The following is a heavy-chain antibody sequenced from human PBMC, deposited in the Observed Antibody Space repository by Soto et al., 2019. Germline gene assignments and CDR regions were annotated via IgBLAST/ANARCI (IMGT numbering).Heavy chain of an antibody. CDR1: GGSMRNVY. V-gene: IGHV4-59*01. J-gene: IGHJ4*01. D-gene: IGHD2-15*01. Sequence: PETLSLTCTVSGGSMRNVYWSWIRQPPGKRLEWVGFIFHSGNDKYNPSLKSRVTISIETSKSQFSLSLDSVTAADTAVYFCARSHAPTLPLDYWGLGTLVTVSS. CDR3: ARSHAPTLPLDY. CDR2: IFHSGND.